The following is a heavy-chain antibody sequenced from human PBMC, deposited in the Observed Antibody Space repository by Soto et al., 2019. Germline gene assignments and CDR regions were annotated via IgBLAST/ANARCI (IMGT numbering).Heavy chain of an antibody. CDR1: GYTFTSYA. CDR3: ASYYDILTGYPGAFDI. V-gene: IGHV1-3*01. CDR2: INAGNGNT. Sequence: ASVKGSCKASGYTFTSYAMHWVRQATGQRLEWMGWINAGNGNTKYSQKFQGRVTITRDTSASTAYMELSSLRSEDTAVYYCASYYDILTGYPGAFDIWGQGTMVTVSS. J-gene: IGHJ3*02. D-gene: IGHD3-9*01.